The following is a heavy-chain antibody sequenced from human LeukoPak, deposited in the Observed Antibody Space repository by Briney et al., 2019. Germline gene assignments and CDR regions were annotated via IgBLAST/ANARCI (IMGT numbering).Heavy chain of an antibody. CDR3: AKVSGVVVVNYYYYMDV. J-gene: IGHJ6*03. CDR1: GFTFSSYW. CDR2: IKQDGSEK. Sequence: GGSLRLSCAASGFTFSSYWLSWVRQAPGKGLEWVANIKQDGSEKYYVDSVKGRFTISRDNSKNTLYLQMNSLRAEDTAVYYCAKVSGVVVVNYYYYMDVWGKGTTVTVSS. V-gene: IGHV3-7*03. D-gene: IGHD2-15*01.